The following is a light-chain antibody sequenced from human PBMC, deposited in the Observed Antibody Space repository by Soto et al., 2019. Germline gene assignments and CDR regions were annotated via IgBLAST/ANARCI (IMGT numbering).Light chain of an antibody. CDR3: QQYYSFPRT. V-gene: IGKV1-12*01. J-gene: IGKJ1*01. CDR1: QNIGSW. CDR2: AAS. Sequence: DIQMTQSPSSVSASVGDRVTITCRASQNIGSWLAWYQQKPGKAPKLLIYAASTLQSGVPSRFSGSGSGTDFTLTISCLQSEDFATYYCQQYYSFPRTFGQGTKVEIK.